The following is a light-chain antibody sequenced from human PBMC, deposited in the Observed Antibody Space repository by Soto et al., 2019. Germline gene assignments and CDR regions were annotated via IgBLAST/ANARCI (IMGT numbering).Light chain of an antibody. CDR2: GAS. V-gene: IGKV3-20*01. Sequence: EIVLTQSPGTLSLSPGERATLSCRASQSVSSSYLAWYQQKPGQAPRLLIYGASSRATGIPDRFSGGGSGTDFTLTISKLEPEDFAVYYCQQYGSSLWTFGQGTK. CDR3: QQYGSSLWT. J-gene: IGKJ1*01. CDR1: QSVSSSY.